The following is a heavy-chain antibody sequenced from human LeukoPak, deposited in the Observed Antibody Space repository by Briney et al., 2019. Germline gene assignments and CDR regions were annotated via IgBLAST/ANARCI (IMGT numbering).Heavy chain of an antibody. V-gene: IGHV3-7*01. J-gene: IGHJ4*02. Sequence: GGSLRLSCAASGFTFSSYWMSWVRQAPGKGLEWVANIKQDGSEKYYVDSVKGRFTISRDNAKNSLYLQMNSLRAEDTAVYYCARGSQQSIVDIAATINDYWGQGTLVTVSS. CDR3: ARGSQQSIVDIAATINDY. D-gene: IGHD5-12*01. CDR2: IKQDGSEK. CDR1: GFTFSSYW.